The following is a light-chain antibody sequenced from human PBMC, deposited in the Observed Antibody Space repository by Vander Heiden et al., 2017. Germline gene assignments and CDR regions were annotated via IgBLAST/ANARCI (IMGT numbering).Light chain of an antibody. Sequence: SSELPQEPAVSVALGQTVRITCQRDRLRTYYASWYQQKPGQAPLLVIYGNNNRPSGIPDRFSGSSSGDTTSLTITGAQARDEADYYCNSRDTSGDHVVFGGGTKLTVL. CDR1: RLRTYY. V-gene: IGLV3-19*01. CDR2: GNN. J-gene: IGLJ2*01. CDR3: NSRDTSGDHVV.